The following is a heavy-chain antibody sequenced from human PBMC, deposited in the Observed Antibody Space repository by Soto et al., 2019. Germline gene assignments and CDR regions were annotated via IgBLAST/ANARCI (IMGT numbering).Heavy chain of an antibody. Sequence: GGSMRLSCAASGFTFSHHGMHWVRLAPGKGQEWVAVIWYDGSEKYYAGSVKGRFTITRDNSKNTLYLQMNSLGGEDTAVYYCARDLGWHAARFDPWGQGTLVTVSS. CDR3: ARDLGWHAARFDP. CDR2: IWYDGSEK. CDR1: GFTFSHHG. D-gene: IGHD7-27*01. V-gene: IGHV3-33*01. J-gene: IGHJ5*02.